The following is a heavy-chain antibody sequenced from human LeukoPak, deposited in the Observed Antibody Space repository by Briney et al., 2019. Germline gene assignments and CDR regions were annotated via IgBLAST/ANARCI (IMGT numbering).Heavy chain of an antibody. CDR3: SRGLRDGYRD. CDR2: IYYSGSA. D-gene: IGHD5-24*01. Sequence: SETLSLTCTVSGGSISSSSYYWGWIRQPPGKGLEWIGSIYYSGSANYNPSLKSRVTISVDTSKNQFSLKLSSVTAADTAVYYCSRGLRDGYRDWGQGTLVTVSS. J-gene: IGHJ4*02. CDR1: GGSISSSSYY. V-gene: IGHV4-39*07.